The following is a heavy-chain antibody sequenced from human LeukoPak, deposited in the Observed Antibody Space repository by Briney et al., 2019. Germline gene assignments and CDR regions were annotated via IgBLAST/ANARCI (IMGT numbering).Heavy chain of an antibody. J-gene: IGHJ5*02. V-gene: IGHV1-8*01. D-gene: IGHD4-17*01. Sequence: ASVKVSCKASGYTFNMYGISWVRQAPGQGLEWMGWMNPNSGNTGYAQKFQGRVTMTRNTSISTAYMELSSLRSEDTAVYYCARGRDYGDLWGQGTLVTVSS. CDR2: MNPNSGNT. CDR3: ARGRDYGDL. CDR1: GYTFNMYG.